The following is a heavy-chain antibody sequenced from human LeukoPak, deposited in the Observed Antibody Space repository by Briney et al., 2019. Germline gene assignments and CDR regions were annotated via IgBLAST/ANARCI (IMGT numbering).Heavy chain of an antibody. CDR2: IYYSGST. CDR3: ARARARATVTTSLFDY. D-gene: IGHD4-17*01. V-gene: IGHV4-59*01. CDR1: GGSISSYY. Sequence: SETLSLTCTVSGGSISSYYWSWVRQPPGKGVEGVGYIYYSGSTNYNPSLKRGVNISVDTSKNQFSLKLSSVTAADTAVYYCARARARATVTTSLFDYWGQGTLVTVSS. J-gene: IGHJ4*02.